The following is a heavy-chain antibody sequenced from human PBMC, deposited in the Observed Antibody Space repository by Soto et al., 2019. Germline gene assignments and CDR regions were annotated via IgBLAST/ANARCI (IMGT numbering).Heavy chain of an antibody. CDR2: IYSGGST. J-gene: IGHJ4*02. D-gene: IGHD2-15*01. V-gene: IGHV3-66*01. CDR3: ANLRVVVVAATVPFDY. Sequence: PGGSLRLSCAASGFTVSSNYMSWVRQAPGKGLEWVSVIYSGGSTYYADSVKGRFTISRDNSKNTLYLQMNSLRAEDTAVYYCANLRVVVVAATVPFDYWGQGTLVTVSS. CDR1: GFTVSSNY.